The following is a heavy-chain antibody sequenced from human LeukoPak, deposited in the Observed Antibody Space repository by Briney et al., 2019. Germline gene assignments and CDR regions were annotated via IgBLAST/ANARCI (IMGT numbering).Heavy chain of an antibody. V-gene: IGHV1-18*04. J-gene: IGHJ4*02. CDR1: GYTFTSYG. Sequence: GASVKVSCKASGYTFTSYGISWVRQAPGQGLEWMGWISVYNGNTNYAQKFQGGVTMTTDTSTSTAYMELRSLRSDDTAVYYCARGDFLRPNDYWGQGTLVTVSS. CDR2: ISVYNGNT. D-gene: IGHD3-3*01. CDR3: ARGDFLRPNDY.